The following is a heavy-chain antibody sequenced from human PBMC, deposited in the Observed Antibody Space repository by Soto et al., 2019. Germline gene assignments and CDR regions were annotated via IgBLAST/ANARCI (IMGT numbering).Heavy chain of an antibody. J-gene: IGHJ4*02. CDR3: AKDDGAHAY. CDR2: ISAGGGNK. V-gene: IGHV3-23*01. D-gene: IGHD2-8*01. CDR1: GFTFSSYA. Sequence: GGSLRLSCAASGFTFSSYAMSWVRQAPGKGLEWVSAISAGGGNKYYADSVKGRFTISRDNSRNTLNLQMNSLRAEDTAVYYCAKDDGAHAYWGQGTLVTVSS.